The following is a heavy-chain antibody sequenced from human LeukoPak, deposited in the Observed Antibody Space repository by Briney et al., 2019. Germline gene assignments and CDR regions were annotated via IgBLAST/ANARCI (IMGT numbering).Heavy chain of an antibody. Sequence: GGSLRLSCVASGFTFSSYWMSWVRQAPGRGLEWVANIKQDGSEKYYVDSVKGRFTISRDNAKNSLYLQMNSLRAEDTAVYYCARDKCSSTSCYRGYYYYYGMDVWGQGTTVTVSS. J-gene: IGHJ6*02. CDR3: ARDKCSSTSCYRGYYYYYGMDV. D-gene: IGHD2-2*01. CDR2: IKQDGSEK. V-gene: IGHV3-7*01. CDR1: GFTFSSYW.